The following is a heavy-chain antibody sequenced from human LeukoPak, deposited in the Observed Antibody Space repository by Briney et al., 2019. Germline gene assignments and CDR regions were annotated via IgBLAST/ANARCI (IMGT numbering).Heavy chain of an antibody. Sequence: SETLSLTCAVSGYSISSGYYRGWIRQPPGKGLEWIGSIYHSGSTYYNPSLKSRVTISVDTSKNQFSLKLSSVTAADTAVYYCARLQDDGGNGEFDYWGQGTLVTVSS. J-gene: IGHJ4*02. D-gene: IGHD4-23*01. CDR3: ARLQDDGGNGEFDY. V-gene: IGHV4-38-2*01. CDR1: GYSISSGYY. CDR2: IYHSGST.